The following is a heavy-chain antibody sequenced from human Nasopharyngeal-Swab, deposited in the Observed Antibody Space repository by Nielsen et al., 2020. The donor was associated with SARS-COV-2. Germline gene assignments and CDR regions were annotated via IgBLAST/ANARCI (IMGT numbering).Heavy chain of an antibody. J-gene: IGHJ3*02. V-gene: IGHV4-31*03. CDR2: IYYRGST. CDR3: ARARITMIVVVDAFDI. CDR1: GGSISSGGYY. Sequence: LRLSCTVSGGSISSGGYYWSWIRQHPGKGLEWIGYIYYRGSTYYHPSLKSRVTISVDTSKNQFSLKLSSVTAADTAVYYCARARITMIVVVDAFDIWGQGTMVTVSS. D-gene: IGHD3-22*01.